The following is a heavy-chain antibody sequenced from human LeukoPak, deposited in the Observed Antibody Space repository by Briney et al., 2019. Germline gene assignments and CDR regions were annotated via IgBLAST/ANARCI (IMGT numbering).Heavy chain of an antibody. Sequence: SVKDSCKASGGTFISYAISWVRQAPGQGREWMGRIIPIFGTANYAQKFQGRVTITTDESTSTAYMELSSLRSEDTAVYYCARGEQLAGLGLWYFDYWGQGTLVTVSS. CDR1: GGTFISYA. CDR2: IIPIFGTA. J-gene: IGHJ4*02. V-gene: IGHV1-69*05. CDR3: ARGEQLAGLGLWYFDY. D-gene: IGHD6-6*01.